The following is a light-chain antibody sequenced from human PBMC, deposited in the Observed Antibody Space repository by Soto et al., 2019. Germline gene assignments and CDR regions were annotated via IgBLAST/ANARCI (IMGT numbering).Light chain of an antibody. CDR3: QQYYNWPLEYT. CDR2: TAS. J-gene: IGKJ2*01. V-gene: IGKV3-15*01. Sequence: EIVMTQSPGTLSVSPGERVTLSCRASQSVSSKVAWYQQKPGQAPRLLIFTASLRATGVPARFSGSGSGTEFTLIISSLQSEDFAVYWCQQYYNWPLEYTFGQGTKLEI. CDR1: QSVSSK.